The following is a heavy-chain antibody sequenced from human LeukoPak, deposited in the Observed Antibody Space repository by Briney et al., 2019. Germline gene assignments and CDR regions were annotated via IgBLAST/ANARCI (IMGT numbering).Heavy chain of an antibody. CDR2: INHSGST. CDR1: GGSFSGYY. CDR3: ARSSARGDGYNFGY. Sequence: SETLSLTCAVYGGSFSGYYWSWIRQPPGKGLEWIGDINHSGSTNYNPSLESRVTISVDTSKNQFSLKLSSVTAADTAVYYCARSSARGDGYNFGYWGQGNLVTVSS. J-gene: IGHJ4*02. V-gene: IGHV4-34*01. D-gene: IGHD5-24*01.